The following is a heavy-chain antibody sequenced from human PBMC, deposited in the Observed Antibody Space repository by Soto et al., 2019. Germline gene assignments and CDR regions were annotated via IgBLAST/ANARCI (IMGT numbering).Heavy chain of an antibody. CDR3: ARSFGVAAAGPFDY. V-gene: IGHV4-31*03. D-gene: IGHD6-13*01. J-gene: IGHJ4*02. CDR2: IYYSGST. Sequence: SETLSLTYTVSGGSISSGGYYWSWIRQHPGKGLEWIGYIYYSGSTYYNPSLKSRVTISVDTSKNQFSLKLSSVTAADTAVYCARSFGVAAAGPFDYWGQGTLVTVSS. CDR1: GGSISSGGYY.